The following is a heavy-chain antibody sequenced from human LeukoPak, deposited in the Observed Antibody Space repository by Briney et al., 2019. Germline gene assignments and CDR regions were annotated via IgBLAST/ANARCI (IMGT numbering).Heavy chain of an antibody. CDR1: GGSISSSSCY. CDR3: ATPLGYGDYPLDY. CDR2: IYYSGST. J-gene: IGHJ4*02. D-gene: IGHD4-17*01. V-gene: IGHV4-39*01. Sequence: SETLSLTCTVSGGSISSSSCYWGWIRQPPGKGLEWIGSIYYSGSTYYNPSLKSRVTISVDTSKNQFSLKLSSVTAADTAVYYCATPLGYGDYPLDYWGQGTLVTVSS.